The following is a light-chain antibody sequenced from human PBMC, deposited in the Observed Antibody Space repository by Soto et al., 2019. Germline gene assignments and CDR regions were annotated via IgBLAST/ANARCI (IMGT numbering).Light chain of an antibody. CDR1: QGVSSS. Sequence: AIRMTQSPSSLSASTGDRVTITCRASQGVSSSLAWYQQKPGEAPKLLIFAASTLQSGVPSRFSGSGSGTDFTLTISCLQSDDFATYYCQHYYTYPWTFCQGTKV. J-gene: IGKJ1*01. V-gene: IGKV1-8*01. CDR3: QHYYTYPWT. CDR2: AAS.